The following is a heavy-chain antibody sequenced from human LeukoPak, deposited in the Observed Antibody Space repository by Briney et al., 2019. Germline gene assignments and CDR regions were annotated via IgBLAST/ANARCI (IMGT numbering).Heavy chain of an antibody. CDR2: MNPNSGNT. D-gene: IGHD2-2*01. J-gene: IGHJ6*02. Sequence: GASVKVSCKASGYTFTSYDINWVRQATGQGLEWMGWMNPNSGNTGYAQKFQGRVTMTRNTSISTAYMELSSLRSEDTAVYYCARGCSVPAASAYYYGMDVWGQGTTVTVSS. CDR1: GYTFTSYD. CDR3: ARGCSVPAASAYYYGMDV. V-gene: IGHV1-8*01.